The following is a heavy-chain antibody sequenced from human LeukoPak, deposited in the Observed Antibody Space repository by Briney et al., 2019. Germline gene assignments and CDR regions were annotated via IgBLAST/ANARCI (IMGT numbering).Heavy chain of an antibody. CDR1: GFTFSSLW. V-gene: IGHV3-7*01. Sequence: TGGSLRLSCAASGFTFSSLWMSWVRPGQGQGLEWGANINGGGSADYYAYSVRGPFTISTDNAPNSLYLRMRSLSDEDTAVYYCARVENDFGDHYFGMDVWGQGTTVTVS. CDR2: INGGGSAD. J-gene: IGHJ6*02. D-gene: IGHD4-17*01. CDR3: ARVENDFGDHYFGMDV.